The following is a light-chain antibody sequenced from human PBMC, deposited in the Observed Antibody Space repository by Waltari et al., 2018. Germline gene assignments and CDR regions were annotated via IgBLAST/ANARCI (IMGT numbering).Light chain of an antibody. J-gene: IGLJ2*01. CDR3: AAWDDSLKTVI. V-gene: IGLV1-44*01. Sequence: QSVLTQPPSASGTPGQRVTISCSGSSSNIGSNTVNWYQQLPGPAPKLLIYSNDQRPSGVPDRFSGSKSGTSASLAISGLQSEDEAGYYCAAWDDSLKTVIFGGGTKLTVL. CDR1: SSNIGSNT. CDR2: SND.